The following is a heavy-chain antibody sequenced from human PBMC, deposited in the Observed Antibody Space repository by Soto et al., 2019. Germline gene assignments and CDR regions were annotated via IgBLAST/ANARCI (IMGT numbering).Heavy chain of an antibody. Sequence: QVQLVESGGGVVQPGRSLRLSCAASGFTFSSYGMHWVRQAPGKGLEWVAVISYDGSNKYYADSVKGRFTISRDNSKNTVYLQMNSLRAEDTAVYYCVRGDNWNDEASDYWGQGTLVTVSS. J-gene: IGHJ4*02. V-gene: IGHV3-30*03. D-gene: IGHD1-1*01. CDR1: GFTFSSYG. CDR2: ISYDGSNK. CDR3: VRGDNWNDEASDY.